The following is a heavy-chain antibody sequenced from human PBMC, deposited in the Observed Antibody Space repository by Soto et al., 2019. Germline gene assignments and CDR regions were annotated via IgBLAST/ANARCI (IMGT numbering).Heavy chain of an antibody. D-gene: IGHD3-16*01. CDR1: GYTFTGYY. V-gene: IGHV1-2*02. CDR3: ARDDVGYYYGMDV. J-gene: IGHJ6*02. CDR2: INPNSGGT. Sequence: ASVKVSCKASGYTFTGYYMHGVRQAPGQGLEWMGWINPNSGGTNYAQKFQGRVTMTRDTSISTAYMELSRLRSDDTAVYYCARDDVGYYYGMDVWGQGTTVTVSS.